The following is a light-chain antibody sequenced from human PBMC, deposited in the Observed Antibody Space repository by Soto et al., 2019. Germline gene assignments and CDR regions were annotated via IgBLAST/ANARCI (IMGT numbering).Light chain of an antibody. CDR1: QSVSSSI. CDR2: GAS. Sequence: EIVLTQSPGTLSLSPGDRATLYCRASQSVSSSILAWYQQKRGQSPRLLIYGASSRATGIPDRFSGSGSGPDFTLTISRLEPEDFAVYFCQHYGSSPWTFGQGTKVEIK. J-gene: IGKJ1*01. CDR3: QHYGSSPWT. V-gene: IGKV3-20*01.